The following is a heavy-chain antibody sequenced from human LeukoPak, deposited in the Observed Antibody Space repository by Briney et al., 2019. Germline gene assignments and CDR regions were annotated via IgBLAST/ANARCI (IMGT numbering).Heavy chain of an antibody. CDR3: AREWNIQYSMGVDY. V-gene: IGHV3-7*01. CDR2: IAQDGGEK. Sequence: GGSLRLSCAASRFTFSSSFMSWVRQTPGKGLEWVANIAQDGGEKNYVVSVEGRFTISRDNAKNSLYLEMNLLRAEDTAVYYCAREWNIQYSMGVDYWGQGTLVTVSS. CDR1: RFTFSSSF. J-gene: IGHJ4*02. D-gene: IGHD3-3*01.